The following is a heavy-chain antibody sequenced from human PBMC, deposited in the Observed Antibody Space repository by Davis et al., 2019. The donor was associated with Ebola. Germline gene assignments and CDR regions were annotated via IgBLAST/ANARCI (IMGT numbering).Heavy chain of an antibody. J-gene: IGHJ4*02. D-gene: IGHD4-17*01. V-gene: IGHV1-24*01. CDR3: ATDRVGDYGDYPLGY. CDR1: GYTLTDFS. CDR2: FDPEDGET. Sequence: ASVNVSCKVSGYTLTDFSMHWVRQAPGKGLEWMGGFDPEDGETIYAQKFQGRVTMTEDTSTDTAYMELSSLRSEDTAVYYCATDRVGDYGDYPLGYWGQGTLVTVSS.